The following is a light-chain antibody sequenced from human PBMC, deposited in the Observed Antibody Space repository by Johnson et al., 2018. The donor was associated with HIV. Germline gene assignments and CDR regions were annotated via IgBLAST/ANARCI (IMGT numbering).Light chain of an antibody. Sequence: QSVLTQPPSVSAAPGQKVTISCSGSSSDMGNYAVSWYQQLPGTAPKLLIYENNKRPSGIPDRFSGSKSATSATLGITGLQPGDEADYYCGIWHSSLSAGGGFGTGTKITFL. CDR3: GIWHSSLSAGGG. J-gene: IGLJ1*01. CDR2: ENN. V-gene: IGLV1-51*02. CDR1: SSDMGNYA.